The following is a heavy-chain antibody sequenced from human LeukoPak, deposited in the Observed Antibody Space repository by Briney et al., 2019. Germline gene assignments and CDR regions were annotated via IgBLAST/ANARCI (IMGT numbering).Heavy chain of an antibody. CDR3: AKDMKGYIRGGACDY. CDR2: ISWNSGSI. D-gene: IGHD1-1*01. J-gene: IGHJ4*02. V-gene: IGHV3-9*01. CDR1: GFTFDDYA. Sequence: PGRSLRLSCVASGFTFDDYAMHWVRQAPGKGLEWVSGISWNSGSIGYADSVKGRFTISRDNAENSLYLQMNSLRAEDTALYYCAKDMKGYIRGGACDYWGQGTLVAVSS.